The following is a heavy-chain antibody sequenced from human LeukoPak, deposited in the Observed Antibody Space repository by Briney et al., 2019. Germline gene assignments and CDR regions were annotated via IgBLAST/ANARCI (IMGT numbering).Heavy chain of an antibody. CDR2: ISVSGGST. J-gene: IGHJ4*02. D-gene: IGHD3-16*01. V-gene: IGHV3-23*01. Sequence: PGGSLRLSCAASGFTFSSYAMSWVRQAPGKGLEWVSAISVSGGSTYYADSVKGRFTISRDNSKNTLYLQMNSLRAEDTAVYYCAKDTSEGSYADFDYWGQGTLVTVSS. CDR3: AKDTSEGSYADFDY. CDR1: GFTFSSYA.